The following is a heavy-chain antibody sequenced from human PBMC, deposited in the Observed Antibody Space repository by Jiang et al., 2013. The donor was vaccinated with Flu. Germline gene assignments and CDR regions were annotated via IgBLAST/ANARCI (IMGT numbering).Heavy chain of an antibody. D-gene: IGHD2-21*02. V-gene: IGHV4-39*01. CDR2: IYYNGST. J-gene: IGHJ1*01. CDR3: ARQPVEVLTVFDYLQH. CDR1: GGSIRSTNYY. Sequence: LLKPSETLSLTCTVSGGSIRSTNYYWGWIRQPPGKGLEWIATIYYNGSTYYNPSLKSRVTISVDTSKSQFSLKLNSVTAADTAVYYCARQPVEVLTVFDYLQHWGQGALVTVSS.